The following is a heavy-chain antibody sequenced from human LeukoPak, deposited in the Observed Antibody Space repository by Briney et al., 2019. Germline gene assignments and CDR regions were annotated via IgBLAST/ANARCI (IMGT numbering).Heavy chain of an antibody. Sequence: GGSLRLSCAASGFTVSGTYMSWVRQAPGKGLEWVANIKQDGSEKYYVDSVKGRFTISRDNAKNSLYLQMNSLRAEDTAVYYCARSPDGFDYRGQGTLVTVSS. CDR2: IKQDGSEK. J-gene: IGHJ4*02. CDR1: GFTVSGTY. V-gene: IGHV3-7*01. CDR3: ARSPDGFDY. D-gene: IGHD2-8*01.